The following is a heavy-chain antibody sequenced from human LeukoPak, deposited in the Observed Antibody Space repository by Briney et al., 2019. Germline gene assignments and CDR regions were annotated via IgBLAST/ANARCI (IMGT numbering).Heavy chain of an antibody. J-gene: IGHJ4*02. CDR3: ARAPYGSGSSYFDY. V-gene: IGHV4-30-4*01. CDR1: GGSISSGDYY. CDR2: IYYSGST. D-gene: IGHD3-10*01. Sequence: SQTLSLTCTVSGGSISSGDYYWSWMRQPPGKGREWIGYIYYSGSTYYNPSLKSRVTISVDTSKNQFSLKLSSVTAADTAVYYCARAPYGSGSSYFDYWGQGTLVTVSS.